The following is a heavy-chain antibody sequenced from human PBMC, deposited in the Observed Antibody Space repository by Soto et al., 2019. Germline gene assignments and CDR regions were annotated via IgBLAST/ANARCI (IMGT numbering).Heavy chain of an antibody. V-gene: IGHV1-18*01. J-gene: IGHJ6*02. CDR3: AREARGGSYYYYGMDV. D-gene: IGHD1-26*01. Sequence: GALVKVSCKASGYTFTSYGISWVRQAPGQGLEWMGWISAYNGNTNYAQKLQGRVTMTTDTSTSTAYVELRSLRSDDTAVYYCAREARGGSYYYYGMDVRGQGTTVTVSS. CDR2: ISAYNGNT. CDR1: GYTFTSYG.